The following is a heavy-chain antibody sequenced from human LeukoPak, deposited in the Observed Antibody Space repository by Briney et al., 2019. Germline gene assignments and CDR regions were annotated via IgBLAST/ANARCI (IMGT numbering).Heavy chain of an antibody. V-gene: IGHV5-51*01. D-gene: IGHD1-26*01. Sequence: GESLKISCKGSGYRFTSYWIGWVRQMPGKGLEWMGIIYPGDSDTRYSPSFQGQVTISADKSISTAYLQWSSLKASDTAMYYCARLDESGSYFDAFDIWGQGTMVTVSS. CDR1: GYRFTSYW. CDR3: ARLDESGSYFDAFDI. CDR2: IYPGDSDT. J-gene: IGHJ3*02.